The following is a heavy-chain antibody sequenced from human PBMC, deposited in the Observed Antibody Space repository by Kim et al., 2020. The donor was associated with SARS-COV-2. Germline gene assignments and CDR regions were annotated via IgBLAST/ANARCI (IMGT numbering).Heavy chain of an antibody. Sequence: GGSLRLSCAASGFTFTSYWMTWVRQAPGKGLEWVANIKQDGTEKYCVDSVKGRFTISRDNVKNSLYLQMNSLRAEDTAVYYCARDADYYDSSPPGYWGQGTLVTVSS. J-gene: IGHJ4*02. CDR2: IKQDGTEK. D-gene: IGHD3-22*01. CDR1: GFTFTSYW. V-gene: IGHV3-7*01. CDR3: ARDADYYDSSPPGY.